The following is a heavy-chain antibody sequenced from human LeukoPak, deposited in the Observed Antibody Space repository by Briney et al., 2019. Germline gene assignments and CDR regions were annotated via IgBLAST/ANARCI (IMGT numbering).Heavy chain of an antibody. CDR1: GFTFSSYW. CDR2: INSDGSST. J-gene: IGHJ3*02. D-gene: IGHD5-12*01. V-gene: IGHV3-74*01. CDR3: AREKTGYDMNDAFDI. Sequence: GGSLRLSCAASGFTFSSYWMHWVRQAPAKGLVWVSRINSDGSSTSYADSVKGRFTISRDNAKNTLYLQMNSLRAEDTAVYYCAREKTGYDMNDAFDIWGQGTMVTVSS.